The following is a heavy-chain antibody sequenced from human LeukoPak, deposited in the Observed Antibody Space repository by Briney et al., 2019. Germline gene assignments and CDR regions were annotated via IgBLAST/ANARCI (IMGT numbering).Heavy chain of an antibody. V-gene: IGHV1-69*04. J-gene: IGHJ4*02. CDR1: GGTFSSYA. CDR3: ARDRVTGTPTGADY. D-gene: IGHD1-7*01. CDR2: IIPILGIA. Sequence: ASVNVSGKASGGTFSSYAVSWVRQAPGQGLEWMGRIIPILGIANYAQKFQGRVTITADKSTSTAYMELSSLRSEDTAVYYCARDRVTGTPTGADYWGQGTLVTVSS.